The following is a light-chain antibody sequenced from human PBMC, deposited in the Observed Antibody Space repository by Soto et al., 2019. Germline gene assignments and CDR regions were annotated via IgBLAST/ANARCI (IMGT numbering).Light chain of an antibody. CDR2: KVS. CDR1: QSLVHSDGNTY. Sequence: DVVMTQSPLSLPVTLGQPASISCRSSQSLVHSDGNTYLNWFQQRPGQSPRRLIYKVSNRDSGVPDRFSGSGSGHNFTLKISRVEAEDVGVYYCMQGTHWPPYTFGQGTKLEIK. V-gene: IGKV2-30*02. CDR3: MQGTHWPPYT. J-gene: IGKJ2*01.